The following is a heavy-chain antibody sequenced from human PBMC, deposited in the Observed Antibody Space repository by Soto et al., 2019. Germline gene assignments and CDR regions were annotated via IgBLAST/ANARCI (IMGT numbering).Heavy chain of an antibody. V-gene: IGHV4-59*11. CDR3: ARGAVTTSRFDY. J-gene: IGHJ4*02. Sequence: PSETLSLTCTVSGGSISTHYWSWIRQPPGKGLEWIGYISYSGSTKYNPSLKSRVTISVDTSKKQFSLKLSSVTAADTAVYYCARGAVTTSRFDYWGQGTLVTVSS. CDR1: GGSISTHY. D-gene: IGHD4-17*01. CDR2: ISYSGST.